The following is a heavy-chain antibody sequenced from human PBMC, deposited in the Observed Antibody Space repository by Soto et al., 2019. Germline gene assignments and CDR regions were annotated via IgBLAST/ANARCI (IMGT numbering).Heavy chain of an antibody. CDR3: AISTGGFGGLFVVPSDY. V-gene: IGHV3-23*01. CDR2: INSGGTVA. Sequence: GGSLRLSCAASGFTYESYAMSWVRQAPGKGLEWVSGINSGGTVAHYADSVKGRFAISRDNSKNALSLEMNSLRADDTGLYYCAISTGGFGGLFVVPSDYWGQGTLVTVSS. J-gene: IGHJ4*02. D-gene: IGHD3-16*02. CDR1: GFTYESYA.